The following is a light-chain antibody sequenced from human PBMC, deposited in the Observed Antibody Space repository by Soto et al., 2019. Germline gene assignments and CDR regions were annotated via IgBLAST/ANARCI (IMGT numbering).Light chain of an antibody. CDR2: KAS. J-gene: IGKJ1*01. V-gene: IGKV1-5*03. Sequence: DIQMTQSPSTLSASVGDRVTITCRAGQSISSWLAWYQQKPGKAPKLVIYKASSLESGVPSRFSGSGSGTEFNLTISSLQPDDFATYYCQQYNSHLWTFGQGTKVEIK. CDR3: QQYNSHLWT. CDR1: QSISSW.